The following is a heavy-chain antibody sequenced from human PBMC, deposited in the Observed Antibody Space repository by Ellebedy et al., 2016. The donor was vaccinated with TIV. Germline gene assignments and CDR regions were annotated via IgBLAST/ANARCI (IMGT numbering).Heavy chain of an antibody. V-gene: IGHV3-48*02. J-gene: IGHJ3*01. D-gene: IGHD3-10*01. CDR1: GFTFNSYS. Sequence: GESLKISCIVSGFTFNSYSMNWVRQAPGKGLEWVSYITSSSDNTQYIDSVKGRFTISRDNVKNSLYLQMNSLRDEDTAVYYCARDRVYAFDLWGQGTMVTVSS. CDR3: ARDRVYAFDL. CDR2: ITSSSDNT.